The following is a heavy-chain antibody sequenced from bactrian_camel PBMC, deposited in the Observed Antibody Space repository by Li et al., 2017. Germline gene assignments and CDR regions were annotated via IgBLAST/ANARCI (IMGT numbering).Heavy chain of an antibody. D-gene: IGHD6*01. CDR1: GFAFRSYR. Sequence: VQLVESGGGLVQPGGSLRLSCAASGFAFRSYRMSWVRQAPGKGLEWVSTIKSGGGSTYYADSVKGRFTISRDNAKNTVYLQMNSLKSEDTALYYCATRYGGRGTSDLGYWSQGTQVTVS. CDR2: IKSGGGST. J-gene: IGHJ6*01. V-gene: IGHV3S40*01. CDR3: ATRYGGRGTSDLGY.